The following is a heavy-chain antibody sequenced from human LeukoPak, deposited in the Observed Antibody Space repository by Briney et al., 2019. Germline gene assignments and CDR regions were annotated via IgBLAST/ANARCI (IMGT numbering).Heavy chain of an antibody. Sequence: GASVKVSCKASGCTFTGYYMHWVRQAPGQGLEWMGWINPNSGGTNYAQKFQGRVTMTRDTSISTAYMELSRLRSDDTAVYYCARDFGYSYGGAFDYWGQGTLVTVSS. CDR3: ARDFGYSYGGAFDY. V-gene: IGHV1-2*02. CDR2: INPNSGGT. CDR1: GCTFTGYY. J-gene: IGHJ4*02. D-gene: IGHD5-18*01.